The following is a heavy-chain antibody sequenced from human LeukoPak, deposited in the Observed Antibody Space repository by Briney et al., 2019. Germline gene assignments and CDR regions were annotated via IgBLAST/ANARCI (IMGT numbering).Heavy chain of an antibody. Sequence: PSETLSLTCTVSGGSISSSSYYWGWIRQPPGKGLEWIGSIYYSGSTYYNPSLKSRVTISVDTSKNQFPLKLSSVTAADTAVYYCARHLYSSSRNPTFDYWGQGTLVTVSS. CDR2: IYYSGST. CDR3: ARHLYSSSRNPTFDY. D-gene: IGHD6-13*01. V-gene: IGHV4-39*01. CDR1: GGSISSSSYY. J-gene: IGHJ4*02.